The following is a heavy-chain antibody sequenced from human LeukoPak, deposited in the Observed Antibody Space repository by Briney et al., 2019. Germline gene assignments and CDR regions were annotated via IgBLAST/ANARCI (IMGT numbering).Heavy chain of an antibody. CDR2: IYSGGST. CDR3: ARVRPPGYYDSSDYNFDY. Sequence: PGGSLRLSCAASGFTFSSNYMSWVRQAPGKGLEGGSVIYSGGSTYYAESVKGRFTISRDNSKNTLYLQMNSLRAEDTAVYYCARVRPPGYYDSSDYNFDYWGQGTLVTVSS. J-gene: IGHJ4*02. CDR1: GFTFSSNY. D-gene: IGHD3-22*01. V-gene: IGHV3-66*02.